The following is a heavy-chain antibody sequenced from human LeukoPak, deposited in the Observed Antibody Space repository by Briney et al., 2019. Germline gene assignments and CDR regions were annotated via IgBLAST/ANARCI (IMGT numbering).Heavy chain of an antibody. J-gene: IGHJ4*02. CDR2: ISGGSVGAT. CDR3: AKGSSSGRPYFFDY. V-gene: IGHV3-23*01. Sequence: GGSLRLSCAASGFTFSSYAMGWVRQAPGKGLDWFSAISGGSVGATYYADAVKGRFTISRDNSKTTLYLEMNSLGAEDTAVYYCAKGSSSGRPYFFDYWGQGSLVAVSS. CDR1: GFTFSSYA. D-gene: IGHD3-3*01.